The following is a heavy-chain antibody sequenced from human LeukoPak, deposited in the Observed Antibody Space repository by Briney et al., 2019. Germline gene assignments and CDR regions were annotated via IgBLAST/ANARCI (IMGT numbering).Heavy chain of an antibody. CDR1: GFTFSSYG. J-gene: IGHJ6*04. D-gene: IGHD6-13*01. V-gene: IGHV3-33*01. CDR2: IWYDGSNK. Sequence: PGRSLRLSCAASGFTFSSYGMHWVRQGPGKGLEWVAVIWYDGSNKYYADSVKGRFTISRDNSKNTLYLQMNSLRAEDTAVYYCAREVAAGLDYYYGMDVWGKGTTVTVSS. CDR3: AREVAAGLDYYYGMDV.